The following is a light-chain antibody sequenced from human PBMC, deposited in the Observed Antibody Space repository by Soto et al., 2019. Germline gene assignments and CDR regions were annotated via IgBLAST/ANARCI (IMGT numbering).Light chain of an antibody. CDR3: CSYGGSFYV. CDR1: SIDVGGYNY. V-gene: IGLV2-11*01. Sequence: SVLTQPHSVSGSPGQSVAISCSGTSIDVGGYNYVSWYQQHPGKAPKLIIFDVNKRPSGVPDRFSGSKSGSTASLTISGLQAEDEADYYCCSYGGSFYVVGTGTKVTVL. CDR2: DVN. J-gene: IGLJ1*01.